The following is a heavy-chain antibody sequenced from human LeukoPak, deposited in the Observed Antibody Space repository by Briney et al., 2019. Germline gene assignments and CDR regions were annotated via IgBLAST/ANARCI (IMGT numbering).Heavy chain of an antibody. V-gene: IGHV3-21*01. CDR1: GFTFSSYT. Sequence: GGSLRLSCAASGFTFSSYTMNWVRQAPGKGLERVSSITSGSGFKFYADSVKGRFTISRDNAKNSLYLQMNTLRAEDTGVYYCARVAGESRDYWGQETLVTVSS. J-gene: IGHJ4*02. CDR2: ITSGSGFK. CDR3: ARVAGESRDY.